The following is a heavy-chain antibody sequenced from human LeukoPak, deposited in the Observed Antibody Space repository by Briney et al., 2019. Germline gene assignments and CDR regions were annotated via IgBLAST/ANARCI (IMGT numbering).Heavy chain of an antibody. D-gene: IGHD5-18*01. CDR3: ARQGSGYSPTYYYYMDV. Sequence: GGSLRLSCAAFGFTFSDYYMSWIRQAPGKGLEWVSYISSSGSSIYYADSVKGRFTISRDNAKNSLYLQMNSLKASDTAMYYCARQGSGYSPTYYYYMDVWGKGTTVTISS. CDR1: GFTFSDYY. J-gene: IGHJ6*03. V-gene: IGHV3-11*01. CDR2: ISSSGSSI.